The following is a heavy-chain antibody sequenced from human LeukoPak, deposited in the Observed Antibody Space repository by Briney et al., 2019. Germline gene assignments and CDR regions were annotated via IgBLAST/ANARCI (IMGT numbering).Heavy chain of an antibody. D-gene: IGHD6-6*01. V-gene: IGHV4-34*01. CDR1: GGSFSGYY. Sequence: SETLSLTCAVYGGSFSGYYWSWIRQPPGKGLEWIGEINHSGSTNYNPSLKSRVTISVDTSKNQFSLKLSSVTAADTAVYYCARHPGIGSSSLYFDYWGQGTLVTVSS. CDR3: ARHPGIGSSSLYFDY. J-gene: IGHJ4*02. CDR2: INHSGST.